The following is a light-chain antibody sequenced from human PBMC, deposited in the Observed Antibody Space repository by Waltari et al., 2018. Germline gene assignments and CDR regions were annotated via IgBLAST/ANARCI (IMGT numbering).Light chain of an antibody. CDR3: QALGTGAWV. CDR1: ILVNTY. V-gene: IGLV3-1*01. Sequence: SYELPQPPSVSVSPGQTASITCSGDILVNTYASWYQQKPGQSPLLVIYQDTKRPSGIPGECSGSKSANAATLTITGTQAVDESDYYCQALGTGAWVFGGGTKLTVL. J-gene: IGLJ3*02. CDR2: QDT.